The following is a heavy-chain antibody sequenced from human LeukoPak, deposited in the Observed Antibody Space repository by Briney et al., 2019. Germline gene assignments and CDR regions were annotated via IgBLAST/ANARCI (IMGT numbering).Heavy chain of an antibody. CDR1: GFTFSSYE. CDR3: ARAAGVNYDILTGYYNYYHGMDV. V-gene: IGHV3-7*03. Sequence: PGGSLRLSCAASGFTFSSYEMNWVRQAPGKGLEWVANMKQDGSEKNYVDSVKGRFTISRDNAKNSLYLQMNSLRVEDTAVYYCARAAGVNYDILTGYYNYYHGMDVWGKGTTVTVSS. CDR2: MKQDGSEK. D-gene: IGHD3-9*01. J-gene: IGHJ6*04.